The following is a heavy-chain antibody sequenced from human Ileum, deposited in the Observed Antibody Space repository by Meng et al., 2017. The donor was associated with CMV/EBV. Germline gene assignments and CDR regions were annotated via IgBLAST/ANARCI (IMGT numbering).Heavy chain of an antibody. J-gene: IGHJ4*02. V-gene: IGHV3-49*04. CDR1: GLIFGDYG. CDR3: TATSGYDFHFDY. D-gene: IGHD5-12*01. CDR2: SRTRAHGDTP. Sequence: GESLKISCTTSGLIFGDYGVTWVRQAPGEGLEWVGFSRTRAHGDTPQYAASVRGRFTISRDDSKSIAYLQMNNLKTEDTAVYFCTATSGYDFHFDYWGQGNLVTVSS.